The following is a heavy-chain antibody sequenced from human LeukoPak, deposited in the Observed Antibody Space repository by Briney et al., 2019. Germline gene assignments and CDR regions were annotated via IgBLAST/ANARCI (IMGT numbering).Heavy chain of an antibody. Sequence: SVKVSCKASGGTFSSYAISWVRQAPGQGPEWMGGIIPIFGTANYAQKFQGRVTITADESTSTAYMELSSLRSEDTAVYYCARDSEGFSAGILSRVAFDIWGQGTMVTVSS. D-gene: IGHD6-13*01. CDR1: GGTFSSYA. CDR2: IIPIFGTA. J-gene: IGHJ3*02. V-gene: IGHV1-69*13. CDR3: ARDSEGFSAGILSRVAFDI.